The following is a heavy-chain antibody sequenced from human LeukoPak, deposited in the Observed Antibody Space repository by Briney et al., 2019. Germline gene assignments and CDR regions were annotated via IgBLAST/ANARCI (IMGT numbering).Heavy chain of an antibody. CDR3: ARASGWYFASEEP. CDR1: GGSFSGYY. CDR2: INHSGST. J-gene: IGHJ5*02. D-gene: IGHD6-19*01. Sequence: PSETLSLTCAVYGGSFSGYYWSWIRQPPGKGLEWIGEINHSGSTNYNPSPKSRVTISVDTSKNQFSLKLSSVTAADTAVYYCARASGWYFASEEPWGQGTLVTVSS. V-gene: IGHV4-34*01.